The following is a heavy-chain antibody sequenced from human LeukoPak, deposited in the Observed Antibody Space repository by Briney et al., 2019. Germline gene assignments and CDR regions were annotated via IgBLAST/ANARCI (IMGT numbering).Heavy chain of an antibody. Sequence: SETLSLTCTVSGGSISSSSYYWGWIRQPPGKGLEWIGSIYYSGSTYYNPSLKSRVTISVDTSKNQFSLKLSSVTAADTAVYYCARCGLSYDYVWGSYRLDAFDIWGQGTMVTVSS. D-gene: IGHD3-16*02. V-gene: IGHV4-39*07. J-gene: IGHJ3*02. CDR2: IYYSGST. CDR1: GGSISSSSYY. CDR3: ARCGLSYDYVWGSYRLDAFDI.